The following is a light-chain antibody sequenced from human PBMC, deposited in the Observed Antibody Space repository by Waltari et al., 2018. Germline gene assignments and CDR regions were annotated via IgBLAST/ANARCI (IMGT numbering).Light chain of an antibody. V-gene: IGLV1-47*01. CDR1: NSNIGRTS. CDR2: RDE. CDR3: AAWDDSLSVSYV. Sequence: QSVLTQPPSVSGTPGQTVTISCFGTNSNIGRTSVFWYQQLPGTAPKRLIYRDEQRPSGVPDRFSGSKSGTSASLAIRGLRSEDEADYYCAAWDDSLSVSYVFGSGTKVTV. J-gene: IGLJ1*01.